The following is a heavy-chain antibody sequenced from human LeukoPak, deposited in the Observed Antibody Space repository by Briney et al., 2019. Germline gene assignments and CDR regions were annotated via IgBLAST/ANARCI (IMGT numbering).Heavy chain of an antibody. CDR1: GFFLNDYY. Sequence: GGSLRLSCAASGFFLNDYYMSWIRQPPGKGLEWVAYVSGSGGTLYYADSVQGRFTISRHNVKKSLYLQMDNLRVDDTAVDYCARGVAKISWGQGTLVTVSS. J-gene: IGHJ5*02. CDR3: ARGVAKIS. V-gene: IGHV3-11*01. D-gene: IGHD2-21*01. CDR2: VSGSGGTL.